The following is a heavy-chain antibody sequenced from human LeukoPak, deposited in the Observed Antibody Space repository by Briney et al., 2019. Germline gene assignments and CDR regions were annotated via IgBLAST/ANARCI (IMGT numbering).Heavy chain of an antibody. J-gene: IGHJ4*02. CDR1: GFTFSSYW. Sequence: GGPLRLSCAASGFTFSSYWMSWVRQAPGKGLEWVAVISYDGSNRYYADSVKGRFTISSDNSKNTLYLQMNSLRAEDTAMYYCARDQGGSSGYTAYYFDYWGQGTLVTVSS. V-gene: IGHV3-30-3*01. CDR2: ISYDGSNR. CDR3: ARDQGGSSGYTAYYFDY. D-gene: IGHD6-19*01.